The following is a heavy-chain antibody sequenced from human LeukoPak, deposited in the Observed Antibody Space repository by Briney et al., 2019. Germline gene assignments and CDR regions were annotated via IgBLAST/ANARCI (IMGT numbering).Heavy chain of an antibody. CDR2: IIPFFAIV. J-gene: IGHJ4*02. CDR3: VRDSLTSGYCFY. D-gene: IGHD3-22*01. CDR1: GGTFSSYT. Sequence: SVKVSCKASGGTFSSYTINWVRQAPGQGLEWMGRIIPFFAIVNHAQNFRGRVTITADKSTSTAYMELSSLRSEDTAVYYCVRDSLTSGYCFYWGQGTLVTVSS. V-gene: IGHV1-69*04.